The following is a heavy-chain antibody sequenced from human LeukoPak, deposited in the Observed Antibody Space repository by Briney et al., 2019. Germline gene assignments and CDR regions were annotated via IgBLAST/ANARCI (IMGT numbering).Heavy chain of an antibody. CDR1: GYTFTSYD. J-gene: IGHJ6*02. CDR2: MNPNSGNT. Sequence: ASVKVSCKASGYTFTSYDINWVRQATGQGLEWMGWMNPNSGNTGYAQKFQGRVTMTRNTSISTAYMELSSLRSEDTAVYYCARVIRSYYGSGSYPPYYYYYGMDVWGQGTTVTVSS. D-gene: IGHD3-10*01. CDR3: ARVIRSYYGSGSYPPYYYYYGMDV. V-gene: IGHV1-8*01.